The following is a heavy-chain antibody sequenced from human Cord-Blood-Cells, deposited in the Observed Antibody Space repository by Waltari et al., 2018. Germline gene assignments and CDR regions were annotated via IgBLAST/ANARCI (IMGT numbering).Heavy chain of an antibody. Sequence: QVQLQQWGAGLLKPSETLSLTCAVYGGSFSGYYWSWIRQPPGKGLEWIGEINHSGSTNYNPSLKCRVTISVDTSKNQFSLKLSSVTAADTAVYYCARGRGYRSYWYFDLWGRGTLVTVSS. J-gene: IGHJ2*01. V-gene: IGHV4-34*01. D-gene: IGHD2-15*01. CDR1: GGSFSGYY. CDR3: ARGRGYRSYWYFDL. CDR2: INHSGST.